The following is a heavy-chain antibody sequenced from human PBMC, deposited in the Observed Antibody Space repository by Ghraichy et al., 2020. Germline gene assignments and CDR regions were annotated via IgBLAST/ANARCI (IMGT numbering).Heavy chain of an antibody. CDR2: IYYRGST. CDR3: AREKWLSPNAFDL. J-gene: IGHJ3*01. V-gene: IGHV4-59*11. CDR1: GDSITNHY. Sequence: ETLSLTCTVSGDSITNHYWSCVRQPPGKGLEWIGFIYYRGSTSSNPSLKNRVTISVDTSKREIYLRLNSVTAADTAVYYCAREKWLSPNAFDLWGQGTLVTVSS. D-gene: IGHD6-19*01.